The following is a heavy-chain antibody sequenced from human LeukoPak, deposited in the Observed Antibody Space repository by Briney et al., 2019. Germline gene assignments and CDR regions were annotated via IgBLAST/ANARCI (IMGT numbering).Heavy chain of an antibody. Sequence: PSETLSLTCTVSGGSISSGDYYWSWIRQPPGKGLEWIGYIYYSGSTYYNPSLKSRVTISVDTSKNQFSLKLSSVTAADRAVYYCAREGSSGYYLYYYYMDVWGKGTTVTVSS. J-gene: IGHJ6*03. V-gene: IGHV4-30-4*08. CDR3: AREGSSGYYLYYYYMDV. D-gene: IGHD3-22*01. CDR1: GGSISSGDYY. CDR2: IYYSGST.